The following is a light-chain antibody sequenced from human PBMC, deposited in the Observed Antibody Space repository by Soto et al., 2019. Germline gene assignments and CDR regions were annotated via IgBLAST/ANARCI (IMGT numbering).Light chain of an antibody. CDR3: SSYTNSSPFV. J-gene: IGLJ1*01. V-gene: IGLV2-14*01. Sequence: QSALTQPASVSGSPGQSITISCTGTSSDVGGYNYVSWYQQHPGKAPKLMTYDVSNWPSGVSNRFSGSKSGNTASLTISGLQAEDEADYYCSSYTNSSPFVFGTGTKVTVL. CDR1: SSDVGGYNY. CDR2: DVS.